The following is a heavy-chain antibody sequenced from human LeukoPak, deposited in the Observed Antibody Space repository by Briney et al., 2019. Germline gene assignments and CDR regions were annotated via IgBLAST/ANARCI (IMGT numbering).Heavy chain of an antibody. J-gene: IGHJ4*02. CDR2: VYYSGSN. CDR1: GGSITSYY. V-gene: IGHV4-59*01. Sequence: SETLSLTCTVSGGSITSYYWSWIRQPPGGGLEWIGYVYYSGSNNYNPSLKSRVTISVDTSKNQFSLKLTSVTAADTALYYCARATTAYCTGGICPNFDYWGQGTLVTVSS. D-gene: IGHD2-8*02. CDR3: ARATTAYCTGGICPNFDY.